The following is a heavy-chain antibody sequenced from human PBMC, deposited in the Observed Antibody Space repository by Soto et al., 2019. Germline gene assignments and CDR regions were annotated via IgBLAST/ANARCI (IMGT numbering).Heavy chain of an antibody. V-gene: IGHV3-21*01. CDR2: ISSSSSYI. D-gene: IGHD3-22*01. Sequence: EVQLVEGGGLVKPGGSLRLSCAASGFTFSSYSMNCVRQAPGKGLEWVSSISSSSSYIYYADSVKGRFTISRDNAKNSLYLQMNSLRAEDTAVYYCARDYYYSSGYFEGSLDYWGQGTLVTVSS. J-gene: IGHJ4*02. CDR3: ARDYYYSSGYFEGSLDY. CDR1: GFTFSSYS.